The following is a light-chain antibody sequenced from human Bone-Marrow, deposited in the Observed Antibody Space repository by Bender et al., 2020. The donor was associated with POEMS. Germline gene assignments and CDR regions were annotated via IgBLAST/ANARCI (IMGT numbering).Light chain of an antibody. V-gene: IGLV4-69*01. J-gene: IGLJ2*01. CDR2: VNSDGSH. Sequence: QVVLTQPPSASASLGASVKLTCTLSSGHINYAIAWHQQQPEKGPRYLMKVNSDGSHSKGDGIPDRFSGSSSGAERYLTISSLQSEDEADYYCQAWATGVPPSVVFGGGTKLTVL. CDR3: QAWATGVPPSVV. CDR1: SGHINYA.